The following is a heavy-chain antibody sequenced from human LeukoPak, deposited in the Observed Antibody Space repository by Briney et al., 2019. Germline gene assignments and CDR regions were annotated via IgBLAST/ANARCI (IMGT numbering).Heavy chain of an antibody. CDR3: AKDTLPADF. CDR1: GFTFSSYG. CDR2: ISGSGGST. D-gene: IGHD2-15*01. Sequence: PGGSLRLSCAASGFTFSSYGMSWVRQAPGKGLEWVSAISGSGGSTYYADSVKGRFTISRDNSKTTLDLQMNSLRAEDTAVYYCAKDTLPADFRGQGTLVTVSS. V-gene: IGHV3-23*01. J-gene: IGHJ4*02.